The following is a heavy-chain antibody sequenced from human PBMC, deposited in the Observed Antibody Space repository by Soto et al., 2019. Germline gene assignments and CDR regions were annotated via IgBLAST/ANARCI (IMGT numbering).Heavy chain of an antibody. CDR1: GGSISSGGYY. CDR2: IYYSGST. CDR3: ARDRVKPHYGMDV. D-gene: IGHD3-10*01. J-gene: IGHJ6*02. Sequence: QVQLQESGPGLVKPSQTLSLTCTVSGGSISSGGYYWSWIRQHPGKGLEWIGYIYYSGSTYYNPSLKSRVTRSVDTSKNQFSRKLSSVTAAETAVYYCARDRVKPHYGMDVWGQGTTVTVSS. V-gene: IGHV4-31*03.